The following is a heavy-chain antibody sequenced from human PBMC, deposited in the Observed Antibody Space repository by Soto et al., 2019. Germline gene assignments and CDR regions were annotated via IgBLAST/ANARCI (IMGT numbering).Heavy chain of an antibody. CDR2: IYYSGST. J-gene: IGHJ3*02. CDR1: VGSISTYY. CDR3: ARAGSYYNKNAFDI. D-gene: IGHD3-10*01. Sequence: SETLCLTCTVSVGSISTYYWSWIRQPPGKGLEWIGYIYYSGSTNYNPSLKSRVTISVDTSKNQFSLKLSSVTAADTAVYYCARAGSYYNKNAFDIWGQGTMVTVSS. V-gene: IGHV4-59*01.